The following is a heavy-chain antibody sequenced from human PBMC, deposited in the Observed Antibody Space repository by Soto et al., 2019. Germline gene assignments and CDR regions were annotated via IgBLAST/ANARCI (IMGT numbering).Heavy chain of an antibody. J-gene: IGHJ6*03. CDR2: INPNSGGT. CDR3: ARDHCSGGSCYYYYMDV. D-gene: IGHD2-15*01. Sequence: ASVKVSCKASGYTFTGYYMHWVRQAPGQGLEWMGWINPNSGGTNYAQKFQGWVTMTGDTSISTAYMELSRLRSDDTAVYYCARDHCSGGSCYYYYMDVWGKGTTVTVSS. V-gene: IGHV1-2*04. CDR1: GYTFTGYY.